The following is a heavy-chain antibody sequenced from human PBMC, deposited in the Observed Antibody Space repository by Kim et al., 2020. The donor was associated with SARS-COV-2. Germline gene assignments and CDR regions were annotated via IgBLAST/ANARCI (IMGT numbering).Heavy chain of an antibody. CDR3: GRGYYPDYNGKGGGFDV. V-gene: IGHV4-59*03. D-gene: IGHD3-22*01. CDR2: MYPGLA. CDR1: GHSIETNY. J-gene: IGHJ3*01. Sequence: SETLSLTCTVSGHSIETNYWGWIRQFPGRGLEWMGKMYPGLATYNPSFTSRFTMSLDTSKSQFFLKLTSVTAADTATYFCGRGYYPDYNGKGGGFDVWGRGALVTVSS.